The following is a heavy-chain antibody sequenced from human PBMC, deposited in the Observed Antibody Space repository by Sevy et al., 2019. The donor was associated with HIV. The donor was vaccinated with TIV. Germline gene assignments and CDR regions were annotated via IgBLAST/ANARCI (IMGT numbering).Heavy chain of an antibody. D-gene: IGHD3-22*01. V-gene: IGHV1-24*01. CDR2: FDPEDGET. J-gene: IGHJ4*02. CDR3: ATTKHYYDSSGCPFDY. CDR1: GYTLTQVS. Sequence: ASVKVSCKVSGYTLTQVSMHWVRQAPGEGLEWMGSFDPEDGETIYAQKFQGRVTMTEDTSTDTAYMELNSLRSEDTAVYFCATTKHYYDSSGCPFDYWGQGTLVTVSS.